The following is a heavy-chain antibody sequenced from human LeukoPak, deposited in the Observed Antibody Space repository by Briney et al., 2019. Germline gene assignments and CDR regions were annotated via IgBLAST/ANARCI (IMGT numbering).Heavy chain of an antibody. D-gene: IGHD1-1*01. Sequence: GGSLRLSCAASGFTVSSNYMGWVRQAPGKGLEYVSVIYSGGNTYYSGSVKGRFTISRDNSKNTVYLQMNSLRAEDTDVFYCARLVATTGRLYFDYWGQGNLVTVSS. CDR1: GFTVSSNY. V-gene: IGHV3-53*01. J-gene: IGHJ4*02. CDR3: ARLVATTGRLYFDY. CDR2: IYSGGNT.